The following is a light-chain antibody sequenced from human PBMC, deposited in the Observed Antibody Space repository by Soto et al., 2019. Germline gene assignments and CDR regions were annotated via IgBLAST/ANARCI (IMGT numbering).Light chain of an antibody. CDR1: QSISNR. V-gene: IGKV1-5*01. J-gene: IGKJ1*01. Sequence: DIQMTQTPSTLSASLGDRVTITCRASQSISNRLAWYQQKPGKAPKVVIYDASNLESGVPSRFSDSGTGTEFILTINSLQPDDFATYRCQPYGGMWAFGQGTKVQIK. CDR3: QPYGGMWA. CDR2: DAS.